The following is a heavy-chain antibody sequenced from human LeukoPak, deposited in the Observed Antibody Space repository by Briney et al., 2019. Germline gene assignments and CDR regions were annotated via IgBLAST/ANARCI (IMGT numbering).Heavy chain of an antibody. J-gene: IGHJ4*02. V-gene: IGHV3-48*01. CDR1: GFTFSSYS. CDR2: ISSSSSAI. CDR3: VRDRFYSFDY. Sequence: GGSLRLSCAASGFTFSSYSMNWVRQAPGKGLEWISYISSSSSAIYYADPVKGRFTISRDNAKNSLYLQMNSLRGEDTAVYYCVRDRFYSFDYWGQGTLVTVSS.